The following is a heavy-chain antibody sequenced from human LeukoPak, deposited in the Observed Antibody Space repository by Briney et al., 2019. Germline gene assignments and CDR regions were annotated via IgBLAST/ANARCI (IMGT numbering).Heavy chain of an antibody. V-gene: IGHV4-38-2*02. CDR2: VYHSGTT. D-gene: IGHD3-22*01. J-gene: IGHJ5*02. CDR1: GYFLSSGFY. CDR3: ARTLSDSSPVAT. Sequence: PSETLSLTCSVSGYFLSSGFYCGWIRQPPGKGLEWIASVYHSGTTIYNPSLKSRVTMSMDTSMNHYSLKLRSVTAADTAVYYCARTLSDSSPVATWGQGTLVTVSS.